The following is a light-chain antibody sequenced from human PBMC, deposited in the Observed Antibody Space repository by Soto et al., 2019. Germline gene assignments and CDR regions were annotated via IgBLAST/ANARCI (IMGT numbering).Light chain of an antibody. CDR3: QQYQKDTPGT. CDR2: GAS. Sequence: EIVMTQSPATLSVSPGERATLSCRASQSVSSNLAWYQQKPGQAPRLLIYGASTRATGIPARFSGSGSGTEFTLTISSLQSEDVATYYCQQYQKDTPGTFGQGTKVDIK. CDR1: QSVSSN. V-gene: IGKV3-15*01. J-gene: IGKJ1*01.